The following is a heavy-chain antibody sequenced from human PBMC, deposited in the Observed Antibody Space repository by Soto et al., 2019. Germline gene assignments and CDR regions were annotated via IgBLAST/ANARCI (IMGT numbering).Heavy chain of an antibody. CDR2: INPSGGST. J-gene: IGHJ3*02. D-gene: IGHD5-12*01. Sequence: ASVKVSCKASGYTFTSYGISWVRQAPGQGLEWMGIINPSGGSTSYAQKFQGRVTMTRDTSTSTVYMELSSLRSEDTAVYYCARDPVEMATIDAFDIWGQGTMVTVSS. CDR1: GYTFTSYG. V-gene: IGHV1-46*01. CDR3: ARDPVEMATIDAFDI.